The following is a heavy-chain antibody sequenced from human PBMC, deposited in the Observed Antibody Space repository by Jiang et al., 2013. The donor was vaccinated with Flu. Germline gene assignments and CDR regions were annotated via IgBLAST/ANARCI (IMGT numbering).Heavy chain of an antibody. CDR2: IWYDGSNK. CDR3: ARGSGGRGSYYYYGVDV. V-gene: IGHV3-33*01. CDR1: GFTFSSYG. Sequence: VQLVESGGGVVQPGRSLRLSCAASGFTFSSYGMHWVRQAPGKGLEWVAVIWYDGSNKYYADSVKGRFTISRDNSKNTLCLQMNSLRVEDTAVYYCARGSGGRGSYYYYGVDVWGQGTTVTVSS. D-gene: IGHD6-19*01. J-gene: IGHJ6*02.